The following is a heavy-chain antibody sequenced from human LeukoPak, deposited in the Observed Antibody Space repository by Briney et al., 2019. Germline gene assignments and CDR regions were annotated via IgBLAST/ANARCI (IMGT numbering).Heavy chain of an antibody. CDR2: ISSSSSYI. D-gene: IGHD6-13*01. CDR1: GFTFSSYS. J-gene: IGHJ6*02. Sequence: PGGSLRLSCAASGFTFSSYSMNWVRQAPGKGLEWVSSISSSSSYIYYADSVKGRFTISRDNAKNSLYLQMNSLRAEDTAVYYCARDLAAASPYYYYGMDVWGQGTTVTVSS. V-gene: IGHV3-21*01. CDR3: ARDLAAASPYYYYGMDV.